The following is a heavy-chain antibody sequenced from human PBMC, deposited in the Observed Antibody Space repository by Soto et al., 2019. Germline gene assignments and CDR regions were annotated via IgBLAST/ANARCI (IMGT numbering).Heavy chain of an antibody. V-gene: IGHV1-69*02. CDR2: IIPILGIA. J-gene: IGHJ4*02. CDR3: AGSGWSPHTDY. Sequence: QVQLVQSGAEVKKPGSSVKVSCKASGGTFSSYTISWVRQAPGQGLEWMGRIIPILGIANYAQKFQSRVTITADKSTSTAYMELSSLRSEDTAVYYCAGSGWSPHTDYWGQGTLVTVSS. CDR1: GGTFSSYT. D-gene: IGHD6-19*01.